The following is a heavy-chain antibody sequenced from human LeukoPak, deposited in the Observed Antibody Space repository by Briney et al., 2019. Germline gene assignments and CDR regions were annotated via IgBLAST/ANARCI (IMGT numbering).Heavy chain of an antibody. CDR3: VREPYGSGNPGGY. V-gene: IGHV1-2*02. CDR2: INPNSGGT. Sequence: GASVKVSCKASGYTFTGYYMHWVRQATGQGLEWMGWINPNSGGTNYAQKFQGRVTVTRDASISTAYMELSRLRPDDTAVYYCVREPYGSGNPGGYWGQGTLVTASS. CDR1: GYTFTGYY. J-gene: IGHJ4*02. D-gene: IGHD3-10*01.